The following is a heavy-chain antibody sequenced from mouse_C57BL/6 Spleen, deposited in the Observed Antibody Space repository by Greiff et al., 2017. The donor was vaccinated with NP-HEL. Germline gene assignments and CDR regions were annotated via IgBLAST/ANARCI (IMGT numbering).Heavy chain of an antibody. J-gene: IGHJ4*01. Sequence: VQLQQSGPELVKPGASVKISCKASGYTFTDYYMNWVKQSHGKSLEWIGDINPNNGGSSYNQKFKGKATLTVDKSSSTAYMELRSLTSEDAAVYYCARERDAMDYWGQGTSVTVSS. CDR2: INPNNGGS. CDR1: GYTFTDYY. CDR3: ARERDAMDY. V-gene: IGHV1-26*01.